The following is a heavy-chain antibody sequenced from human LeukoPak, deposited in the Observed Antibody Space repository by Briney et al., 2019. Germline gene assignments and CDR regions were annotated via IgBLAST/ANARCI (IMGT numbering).Heavy chain of an antibody. V-gene: IGHV3-9*01. D-gene: IGHD1-1*01. J-gene: IGHJ4*02. CDR3: TRVTSWRTGFDY. Sequence: GRSLRLSCAASGFSFEAYGMYWVRQAPRKGLEWVSGITWNSDDMAYADSVKGRFTISRDNAKNCLYLQMNSLTVEDTALYYCTRVTSWRTGFDYWGQGTLVTVSS. CDR2: ITWNSDDM. CDR1: GFSFEAYG.